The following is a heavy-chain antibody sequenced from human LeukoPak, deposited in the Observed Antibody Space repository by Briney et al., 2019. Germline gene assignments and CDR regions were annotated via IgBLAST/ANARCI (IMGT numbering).Heavy chain of an antibody. CDR1: GFTFISYA. Sequence: PGGCLRLSCAASGFTFISYAMSGVRRAPGKGLKGFSAISGSGGSTYYGDSVKGRFTISRDNAKNTLYLQMNSLRAEDTAVYYCATPLWFGELLDAFDIWGQGTMVTVSS. CDR3: ATPLWFGELLDAFDI. CDR2: ISGSGGST. J-gene: IGHJ3*02. V-gene: IGHV3-23*01. D-gene: IGHD3-10*01.